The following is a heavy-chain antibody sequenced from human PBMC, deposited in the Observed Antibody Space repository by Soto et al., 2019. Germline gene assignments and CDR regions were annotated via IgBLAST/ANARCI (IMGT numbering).Heavy chain of an antibody. J-gene: IGHJ6*02. CDR1: GFTFTSSA. CDR2: IVVGSGNT. CDR3: AADPSDYDFWSGYYRPYYYYGMDV. V-gene: IGHV1-58*01. Sequence: QMQLVQSGPEVKKPGTSVKVSCKASGFTFTSSAVQWVRQARGQRLEWIGWIVVGSGNTNYAQKFQERVTITRDMSTSTAYRELSSLRSEDTAVYYCAADPSDYDFWSGYYRPYYYYGMDVWGQGTTVTVSS. D-gene: IGHD3-3*01.